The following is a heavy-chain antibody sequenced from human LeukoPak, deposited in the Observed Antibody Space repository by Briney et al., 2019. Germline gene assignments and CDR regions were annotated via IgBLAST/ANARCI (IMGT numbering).Heavy chain of an antibody. CDR1: GFTFSSYA. CDR2: ISYDGSNK. Sequence: PGGSLRLSCAASGFTFSSYAMHWVRQAPGKGLEWVAVISYDGSNKYYADSVKGRFTISRDNSKNTLYLQMNSLRAEDTAVYYVVVTDDDAFDIWGQGTMVTVSS. V-gene: IGHV3-30-3*01. D-gene: IGHD2-15*01. CDR3: VVTDDDAFDI. J-gene: IGHJ3*02.